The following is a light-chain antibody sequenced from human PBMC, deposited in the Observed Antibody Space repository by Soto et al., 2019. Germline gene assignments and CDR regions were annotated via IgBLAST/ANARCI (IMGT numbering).Light chain of an antibody. CDR1: QSVSNY. CDR2: DTS. J-gene: IGKJ4*01. Sequence: EIVLTQSPGTLSLSPGERATLSCRASQSVSNYLLWFQQKPCQAPRLLIYDTSNRATGVPARFSGSGSGTDFALTISSLEPEDFAVYYCQQRSVWPLTFGGGTKVEIK. CDR3: QQRSVWPLT. V-gene: IGKV3-11*01.